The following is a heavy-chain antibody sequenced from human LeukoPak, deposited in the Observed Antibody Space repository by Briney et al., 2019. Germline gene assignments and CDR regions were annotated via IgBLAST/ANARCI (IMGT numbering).Heavy chain of an antibody. CDR3: ARDRLKRYYYGSSGYSIYYYYYMDV. D-gene: IGHD3-22*01. V-gene: IGHV1-69*05. CDR1: GGTFSSYA. Sequence: EASVKVSCKASGGTFSSYAISWVRQAPGQGLEWMGGIIPIFGTANYAQKFQGRVTITTDESTSTAYMELSSLRSEDTAVYYCARDRLKRYYYGSSGYSIYYYYYMDVWGKGTTVTVSS. CDR2: IIPIFGTA. J-gene: IGHJ6*03.